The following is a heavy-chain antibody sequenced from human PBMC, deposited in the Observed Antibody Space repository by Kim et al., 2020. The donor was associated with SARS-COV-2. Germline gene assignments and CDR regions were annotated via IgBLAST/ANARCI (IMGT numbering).Heavy chain of an antibody. CDR3: ARASRGMTTGDY. Sequence: SETLSLTCTVSGGSISGGGYCWSWIRPHPGKGLEGIGYIYYSGSTYYNLSLKSRVTISVDTSKNQFSLKLSSVTAADTAVYYCARASRGMTTGDYWGQGTLVTFSS. J-gene: IGHJ4*02. V-gene: IGHV4-31*03. CDR2: IYYSGST. CDR1: GGSISGGGYC. D-gene: IGHD3-22*01.